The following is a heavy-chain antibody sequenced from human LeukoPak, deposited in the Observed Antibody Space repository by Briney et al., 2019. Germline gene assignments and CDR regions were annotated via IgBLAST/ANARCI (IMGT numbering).Heavy chain of an antibody. V-gene: IGHV4-39*07. CDR3: AREIVAGLGVSFDI. CDR2: IYPLETT. J-gene: IGHJ3*02. D-gene: IGHD6-19*01. CDR1: GGSISSTTYY. Sequence: SETLSLTCTVSGGSISSTTYYWGWIRQPPGKGLEWIGRIYPLETTNYNPSLKSRVAISVDTSKNQFSLKLSSVTAADTAVYYCAREIVAGLGVSFDIWGQGTMVTVSS.